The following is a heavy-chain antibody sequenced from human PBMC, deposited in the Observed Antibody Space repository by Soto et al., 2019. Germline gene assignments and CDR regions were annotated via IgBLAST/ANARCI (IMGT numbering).Heavy chain of an antibody. V-gene: IGHV4-39*01. D-gene: IGHD6-13*01. CDR1: GGSISSSSFH. Sequence: PSETLSLTCTVSGGSISSSSFHWGWIRQPPGKGLEWIGSIYYSGSTYYSPSLKSRVTISVDTSKNQFSLKLSSVTAADTAVYYCARRDRAAGTDGWFDPWGQGTLVT. J-gene: IGHJ5*02. CDR3: ARRDRAAGTDGWFDP. CDR2: IYYSGST.